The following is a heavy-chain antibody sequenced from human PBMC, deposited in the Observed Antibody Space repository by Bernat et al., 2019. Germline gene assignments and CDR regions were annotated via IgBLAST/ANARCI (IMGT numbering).Heavy chain of an antibody. CDR2: IIPIFGTA. J-gene: IGHJ4*02. D-gene: IGHD6-19*01. CDR3: ARGAPGIAVAATFDY. CDR1: GGTFSSYA. Sequence: QVQLVQSGAEVKKPGSSVKVSCKASGGTFSSYAISWVRQAPGQGLEWMGGIIPIFGTANYAQTFQSRVTITADESTNTAHMELGSRRSEDTAVYYCARGAPGIAVAATFDYWGQGTLVTVSS. V-gene: IGHV1-69*01.